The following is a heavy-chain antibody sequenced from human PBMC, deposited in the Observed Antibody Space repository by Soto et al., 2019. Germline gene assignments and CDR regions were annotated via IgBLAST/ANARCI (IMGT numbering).Heavy chain of an antibody. J-gene: IGHJ4*02. CDR3: ARNSRLYCSSTSCSSDYFDY. CDR1: GYTFTSYG. D-gene: IGHD2-2*01. Sequence: ASVKVSCKASGYTFTSYGISWVRQAPGQGLEWMGWISAYNGNTNYAQKLQGRVTMTTDTSTSTAYMELRSLRSDDTAVYYCARNSRLYCSSTSCSSDYFDYWGQGTLVTVSS. CDR2: ISAYNGNT. V-gene: IGHV1-18*01.